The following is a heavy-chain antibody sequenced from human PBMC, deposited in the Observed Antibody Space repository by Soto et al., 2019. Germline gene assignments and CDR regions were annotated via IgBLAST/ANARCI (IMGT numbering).Heavy chain of an antibody. D-gene: IGHD2-2*01. CDR1: GGSISSYY. V-gene: IGHV4-59*08. CDR3: ARHPGYCSSTSCYLKGAPYYYYYYYLDV. J-gene: IGHJ6*03. Sequence: SSETLSLTCTVSGGSISSYYWSWIRQPPGKGLEWIGYIYYSGSTNYNPSLKSRVTISVDTSKNQFSLKLSSVTAADTAVYYCARHPGYCSSTSCYLKGAPYYYYYYYLDVWGKGTTVTVSS. CDR2: IYYSGST.